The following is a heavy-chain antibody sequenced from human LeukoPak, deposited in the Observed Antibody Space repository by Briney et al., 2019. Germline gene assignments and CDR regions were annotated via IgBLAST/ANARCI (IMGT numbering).Heavy chain of an antibody. D-gene: IGHD6-19*01. CDR3: ARVRGWYVRGEYYFDY. CDR1: GGSISSYY. V-gene: IGHV4-59*01. Sequence: SETLSLTCTVSGGSISSYYWSWIRQPPGKGLEWIGYIYYSGSTNYNPSLKSRVTISVDTSKNQFSLKLSSVTAADTAVYYCARVRGWYVRGEYYFDYWGQGTLATVSS. CDR2: IYYSGST. J-gene: IGHJ4*02.